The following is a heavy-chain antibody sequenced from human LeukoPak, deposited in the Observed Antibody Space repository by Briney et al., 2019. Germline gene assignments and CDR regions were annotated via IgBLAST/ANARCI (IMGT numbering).Heavy chain of an antibody. CDR3: AKDGDYYDSKRLNWFDP. CDR2: ISGSGGST. J-gene: IGHJ5*02. D-gene: IGHD3-22*01. V-gene: IGHV3-23*01. CDR1: GFTFDDYG. Sequence: GGSPRLSCAASGFTFDDYGMSWVRQAPGKGLEWVSAISGSGGSTYYADSVKGRFTISRDNSKNTLYLQMNSLRAEDTAVYYCAKDGDYYDSKRLNWFDPWGQGTLVTVSS.